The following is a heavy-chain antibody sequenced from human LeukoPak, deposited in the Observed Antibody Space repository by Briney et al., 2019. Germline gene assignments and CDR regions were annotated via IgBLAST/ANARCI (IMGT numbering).Heavy chain of an antibody. J-gene: IGHJ4*02. V-gene: IGHV3-23*01. D-gene: IGHD2-2*01. CDR1: GFTFSNYA. CDR3: AKDHSYCRHTSCLLHLG. CDR2: ISGGGDYT. Sequence: GGSLRLSCAASGFTFSNYAMSWVRQAPGKGLGWCSAISGGGDYTWNADSVEGRFTISRDNSKNTLYLQMNSLRAEDTATYYCAKDHSYCRHTSCLLHLGWGPGALVTVSS.